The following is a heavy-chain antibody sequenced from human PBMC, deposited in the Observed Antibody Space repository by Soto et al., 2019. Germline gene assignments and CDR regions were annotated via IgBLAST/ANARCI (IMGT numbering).Heavy chain of an antibody. Sequence: QVQLVQSGAEEKKPGASVKVSCKASGYTFTSYAMHWVRQAPGQRLEWMGWINAGNGNTKYSQKFQGRVTITRDTSASTAYMALSSLRSEDTAVYYCARAPSWWYFDLWGRGTLVSVCS. V-gene: IGHV1-3*05. J-gene: IGHJ2*01. CDR1: GYTFTSYA. CDR2: INAGNGNT. CDR3: ARAPSWWYFDL.